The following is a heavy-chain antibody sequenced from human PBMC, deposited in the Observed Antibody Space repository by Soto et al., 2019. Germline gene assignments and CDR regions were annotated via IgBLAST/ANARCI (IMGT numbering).Heavy chain of an antibody. Sequence: PGESLKISCAASGFTFSSYAMSWVRQAPGKGLEWVSAISGSGGSTYYADSVKGRFTISRDNSKNTLYLQMNSLRAEDTAVYYCARELAYYDSSGYYSSYYFDYWGQGTLVTVSS. CDR1: GFTFSSYA. J-gene: IGHJ4*02. CDR2: ISGSGGST. V-gene: IGHV3-23*01. D-gene: IGHD3-22*01. CDR3: ARELAYYDSSGYYSSYYFDY.